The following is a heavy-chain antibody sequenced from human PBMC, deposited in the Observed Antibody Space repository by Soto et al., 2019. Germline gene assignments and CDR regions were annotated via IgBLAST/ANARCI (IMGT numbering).Heavy chain of an antibody. CDR2: ISGYNGNT. CDR3: ARADYYDILTGGDVFDI. CDR1: GYTFNSYG. V-gene: IGHV1-18*01. J-gene: IGHJ3*02. Sequence: GASVKVSCKASGYTFNSYGISWVRQAPGQGLEWMGWISGYNGNTNYAQNLQGRATMTTDTSTSTAYMELRSLRSDDTAVYYCARADYYDILTGGDVFDIWGQGTMVTVSS. D-gene: IGHD3-9*01.